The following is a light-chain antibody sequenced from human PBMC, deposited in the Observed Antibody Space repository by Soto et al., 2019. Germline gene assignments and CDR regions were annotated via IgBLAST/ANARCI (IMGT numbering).Light chain of an antibody. CDR2: GNS. V-gene: IGLV1-40*01. CDR3: QSYDSSLSGSGV. Sequence: QSVLTQPPSVSAAPGQRVTISCTGSSSNIGAGYDVHWYQQLPGTAPKLLIYGNSNRPSGVPDRFSGSKSGTSASLAITGLQAEDEADYSCQSYDSSLSGSGVFGGGTKLTVL. CDR1: SSNIGAGYD. J-gene: IGLJ2*01.